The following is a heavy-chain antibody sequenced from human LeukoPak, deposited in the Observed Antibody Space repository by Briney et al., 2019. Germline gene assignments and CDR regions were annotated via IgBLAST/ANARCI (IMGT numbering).Heavy chain of an antibody. CDR1: GYTFPTYW. V-gene: IGHV5-51*01. Sequence: GESVRISCQGSGYTFPTYWINWVRQMPGKGLEWMGIIYPGDSDTRYSPSFQGQVTISADKSISTAYLQWSSLKASDTAMYYCARVAGYSSSRGPLGYWGQGTLVTVSS. CDR2: IYPGDSDT. D-gene: IGHD6-13*01. CDR3: ARVAGYSSSRGPLGY. J-gene: IGHJ4*02.